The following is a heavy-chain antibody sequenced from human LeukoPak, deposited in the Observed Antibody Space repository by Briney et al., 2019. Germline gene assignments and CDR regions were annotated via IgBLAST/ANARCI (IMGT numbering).Heavy chain of an antibody. V-gene: IGHV3-21*01. D-gene: IGHD3-10*01. J-gene: IGHJ1*01. CDR2: ISTRGSNI. Sequence: GGALTLSCAASGFTFSSYNMNWVRQAPGKGLEWVSSISTRGSNIYYADSLKGRFTISRDNANNSHYLQMNRLGAQDTAVYYGAIAEVLLWFGESAGAEYFQHWGGGTLVTVSS. CDR3: AIAEVLLWFGESAGAEYFQH. CDR1: GFTFSSYN.